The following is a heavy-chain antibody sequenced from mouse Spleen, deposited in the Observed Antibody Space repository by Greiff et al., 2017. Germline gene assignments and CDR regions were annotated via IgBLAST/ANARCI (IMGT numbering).Heavy chain of an antibody. D-gene: IGHD2-4*01. CDR1: GYTFTDYY. CDR2: FIPNNGGT. J-gene: IGHJ3*01. CDR3: ARGDYGAWFAY. Sequence: VQLKESGPELVKPGASVKISCKASGYTFTDYYMNWVKQSHGKSLEWIGDFIPNNGGTSYNQKFKGKATLTVDKSSSTAYMELRSLTSEDSAVYYCARGDYGAWFAYWGQGTLVTVSA. V-gene: IGHV1-26*01.